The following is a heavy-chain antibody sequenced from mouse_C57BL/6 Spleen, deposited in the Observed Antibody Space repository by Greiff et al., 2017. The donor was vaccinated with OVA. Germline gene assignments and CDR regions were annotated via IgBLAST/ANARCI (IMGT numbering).Heavy chain of an antibody. CDR3: GRSYDGSSTAWFAY. J-gene: IGHJ3*01. D-gene: IGHD1-1*01. V-gene: IGHV1-50*01. CDR2: IYPSDSYT. CDR1: GYTFTSYW. Sequence: QVQLKQPGAELVKPGASVKLSCKASGYTFTSYWMQWVKQRPGQGLEWIGEIYPSDSYTNYNQKFKCKATLTVDTSSSSAYMQVCRQTCDESAVYSCGRSYDGSSTAWFAYWGQGTLVTVSA.